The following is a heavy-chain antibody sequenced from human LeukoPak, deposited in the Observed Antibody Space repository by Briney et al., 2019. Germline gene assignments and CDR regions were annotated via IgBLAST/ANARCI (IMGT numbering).Heavy chain of an antibody. CDR3: TAGSPMVRGVIKHLAQIDY. CDR1: GFTFGDYA. J-gene: IGHJ4*02. V-gene: IGHV3-49*04. CDR2: IRSKAYGGTT. Sequence: GGSLRLSCTASGFTFGDYAMSWVRQAPGKGLEWVGFIRSKAYGGTTEYAASVKGRFTISRDDSKSIAYLQMNSLKTEDTAVYYCTAGSPMVRGVIKHLAQIDYWGQGTLVTVSS. D-gene: IGHD3-10*01.